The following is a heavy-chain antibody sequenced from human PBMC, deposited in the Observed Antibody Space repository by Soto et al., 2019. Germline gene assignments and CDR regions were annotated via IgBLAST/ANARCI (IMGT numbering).Heavy chain of an antibody. V-gene: IGHV4-34*01. CDR1: GGSFSGYY. D-gene: IGHD3-9*01. J-gene: IGHJ6*02. CDR2: INHSGST. CDR3: ARGRHILTGYYRDLNYGMDV. Sequence: QVQLQQWGAGLLKPSETLSLTCAVYGGSFSGYYWSWIRQPPGKGLEWIGEINHSGSTNYNPSLKSRFTISVDTSKNQFSLKLSSVTAADTAVYYCARGRHILTGYYRDLNYGMDVWGQGTTVTVSS.